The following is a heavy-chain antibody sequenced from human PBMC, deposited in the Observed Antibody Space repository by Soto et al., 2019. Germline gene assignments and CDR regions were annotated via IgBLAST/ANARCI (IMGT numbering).Heavy chain of an antibody. CDR3: ARGGGFDSFDY. Sequence: PSETLSLTCTVSGASITYGAYSWSWIRQTPGKGLEWIGYINHLETTFYNPSFESRLPLSIDRTKNQFSLNLKSMSAADRAVYFCARGGGFDSFDYWGQGILVTVSS. D-gene: IGHD3-10*01. CDR2: INHLETT. CDR1: GASITYGAYS. V-gene: IGHV4-30-2*01. J-gene: IGHJ4*02.